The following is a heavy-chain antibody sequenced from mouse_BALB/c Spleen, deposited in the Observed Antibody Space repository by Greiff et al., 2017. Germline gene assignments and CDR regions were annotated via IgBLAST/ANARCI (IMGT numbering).Heavy chain of an antibody. V-gene: IGHV5-12-2*01. CDR2: ISNGGGST. D-gene: IGHD1-1*01. J-gene: IGHJ3*01. CDR3: ATTVVARGFAY. Sequence: EVHLVESGGGLVQPGGSLKLSCAASGFTFSSYTMSWVRQTPEKRLEWVAYISNGGGSTYYPDTVKGRFTISRDNAKNTLYLQMSSLKSEDTAMYYCATTVVARGFAYWGQGTLVTVSA. CDR1: GFTFSSYT.